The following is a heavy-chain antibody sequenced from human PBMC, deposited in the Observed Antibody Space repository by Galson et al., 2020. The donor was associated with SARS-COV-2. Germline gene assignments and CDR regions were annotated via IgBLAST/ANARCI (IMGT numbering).Heavy chain of an antibody. J-gene: IGHJ2*01. D-gene: IGHD1-1*01. CDR1: GYSFTAYW. Sequence: GESLKISCKGSGYSFTAYWIGWVRQMPGTGLEWLGLIYPGDSDTRYNPSLQGQVTISVDKSITTAYLQWSSLKASDTAMYYCARRESYGTWEYFDFWGRGTLVTVSS. V-gene: IGHV5-51*01. CDR2: IYPGDSDT. CDR3: ARRESYGTWEYFDF.